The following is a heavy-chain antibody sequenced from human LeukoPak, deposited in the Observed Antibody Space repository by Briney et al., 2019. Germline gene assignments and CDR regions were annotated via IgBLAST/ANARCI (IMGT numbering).Heavy chain of an antibody. CDR2: IDLLGSST. V-gene: IGHV1-46*01. D-gene: IGHD6-13*01. CDR3: ARERRYSSSWYYYYYYYMDV. Sequence: ASVKVSCKASGYSFTNYWLHWVRQAPGQGLEWMGVIDLLGSSTNYAQMFQGRVTMTTDTSTSTAYMELRSLRSDDTAVYYCARERRYSSSWYYYYYYYMDVWGKGTTVTVSS. J-gene: IGHJ6*03. CDR1: GYSFTNYW.